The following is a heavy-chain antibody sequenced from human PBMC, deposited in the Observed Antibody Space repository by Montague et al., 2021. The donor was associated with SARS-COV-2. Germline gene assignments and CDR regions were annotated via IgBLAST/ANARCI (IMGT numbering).Heavy chain of an antibody. CDR1: GGSISSSSYY. Sequence: SETLSLTCTVSGGSISSSSYYWGWIRQPPGKGLEWIGSLYYTGSTYYNPSLKSRVTISVDTSKNQFSLKLSSVTAADTAVYYCARDSSSWYYRFDPWGQGTLVTVSS. CDR3: ARDSSSWYYRFDP. D-gene: IGHD6-13*01. CDR2: LYYTGST. V-gene: IGHV4-39*01. J-gene: IGHJ5*02.